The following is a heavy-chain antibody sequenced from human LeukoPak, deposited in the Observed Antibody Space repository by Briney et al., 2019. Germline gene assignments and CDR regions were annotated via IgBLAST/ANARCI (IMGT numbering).Heavy chain of an antibody. J-gene: IGHJ6*03. CDR2: ISSSSSYI. V-gene: IGHV3-21*01. CDR1: GFTFSSYS. Sequence: GGSLRLSCAASGFTFSSYSMNWVRQAPGKGLEWVSSISSSSSYIYYADSVKGRFTISRDNAKNSLYLQMNSLRAEDTAVYYCARADYSSSWYYYMDVWGKGTTVTVSS. CDR3: ARADYSSSWYYYMDV. D-gene: IGHD6-13*01.